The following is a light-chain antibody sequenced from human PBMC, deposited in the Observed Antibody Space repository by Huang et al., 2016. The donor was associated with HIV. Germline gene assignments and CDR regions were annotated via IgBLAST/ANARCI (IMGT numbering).Light chain of an antibody. V-gene: IGKV3-20*01. J-gene: IGKJ5*01. CDR2: GAS. Sequence: IVLTQSPGTLSVSPGERAALSCRASQSISRIYLVWYQQKPGQAPRLLIYGASSRATGIPDRVSGSGSGRDFTLTISRLEPEDFAVYFCQQYHSSPVTFGQGTRLEIK. CDR1: QSISRIY. CDR3: QQYHSSPVT.